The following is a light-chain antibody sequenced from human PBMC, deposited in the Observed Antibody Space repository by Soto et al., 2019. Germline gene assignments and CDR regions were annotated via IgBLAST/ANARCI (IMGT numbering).Light chain of an antibody. CDR1: QSISSY. CDR3: QQSYSTPRT. Sequence: DIQMTQSPSSLSASVGDRVTISCRASQSISSYLNWYQQKPGKAPKLLIYAAPNLQSGVPSRFSGSGSGTDFTLTISSLQPEDFAIYYCQQSYSTPRTFGQGTKLEIK. J-gene: IGKJ2*01. V-gene: IGKV1-39*01. CDR2: AAP.